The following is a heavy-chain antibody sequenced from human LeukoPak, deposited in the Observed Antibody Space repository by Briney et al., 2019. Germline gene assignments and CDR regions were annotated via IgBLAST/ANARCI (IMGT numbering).Heavy chain of an antibody. J-gene: IGHJ1*01. D-gene: IGHD4-17*01. CDR2: INHSGST. CDR1: GGSFSGYY. Sequence: SETLSLTCAVYGGSFSGYYWSWIRQPPGKGLEWIGEINHSGSTNYNPSLKSRVTISVDTSKNQFSLKLSSVTAADTAVYYCARGSTVTRVYFQHWGQGTLVTASS. CDR3: ARGSTVTRVYFQH. V-gene: IGHV4-34*01.